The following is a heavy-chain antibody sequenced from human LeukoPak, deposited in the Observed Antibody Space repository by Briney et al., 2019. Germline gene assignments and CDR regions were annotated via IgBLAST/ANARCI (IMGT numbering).Heavy chain of an antibody. CDR1: GYSCTSYW. D-gene: IGHD3-22*01. CDR2: LYPGDSDI. Sequence: GVSLQIYCQGSGYSCTSYWIGWVRPMPGKGLEWMGILYPGDSDIRYSPSFQGQVTISADKSISAAYLQWSSLKASDTAMYYCARVGHYYDSSGYWGGDTKVETFDYWGQGTLVTVSS. J-gene: IGHJ4*02. CDR3: ARVGHYYDSSGYWGGDTKVETFDY. V-gene: IGHV5-51*01.